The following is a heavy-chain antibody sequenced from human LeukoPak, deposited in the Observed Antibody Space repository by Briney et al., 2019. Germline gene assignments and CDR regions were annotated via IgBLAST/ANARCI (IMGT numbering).Heavy chain of an antibody. J-gene: IGHJ3*02. CDR2: IYYSGST. CDR3: ARSTYYHDSSAFDI. V-gene: IGHV4-59*01. D-gene: IGHD3-22*01. Sequence: SETLSLTCTVSGGSISSYYWSWIRQPPGKGLEWIGYIYYSGSTNYNPSLKSRVTISVDTSKNQFSLKLSSVTAADTAVYYCARSTYYHDSSAFDIWGQGTMVTVSS. CDR1: GGSISSYY.